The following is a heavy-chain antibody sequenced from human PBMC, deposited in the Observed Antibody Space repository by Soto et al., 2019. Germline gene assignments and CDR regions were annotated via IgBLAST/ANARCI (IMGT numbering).Heavy chain of an antibody. Sequence: GGSLRLSCAASGFTFNSYAMSWVRQAPGKGLEWVSSVSGLGATTHHADSVQGRFTISRDNSRNTLYLQMNSLRAEDTAGYYCAKLSLYSSSSYFNSWGQGTRVTVSS. V-gene: IGHV3-23*01. CDR3: AKLSLYSSSSYFNS. D-gene: IGHD6-6*01. CDR2: VSGLGATT. J-gene: IGHJ4*02. CDR1: GFTFNSYA.